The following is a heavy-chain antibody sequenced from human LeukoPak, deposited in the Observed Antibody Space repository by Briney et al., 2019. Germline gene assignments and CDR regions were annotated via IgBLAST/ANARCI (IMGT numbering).Heavy chain of an antibody. CDR1: GFPFTSYA. V-gene: IGHV3-23*01. D-gene: IGHD3-10*01. CDR2: ISGSGVTT. Sequence: GGSLRLSCAASGFPFTSYAMTWVRQAPGKGLEWVSAISGSGVTTYFANSVKGRFTISRDNSKNTLYLQMNSLRAEDTAVYYCAKDFWWFGELSPFDYWGQGTLVTVSS. CDR3: AKDFWWFGELSPFDY. J-gene: IGHJ4*02.